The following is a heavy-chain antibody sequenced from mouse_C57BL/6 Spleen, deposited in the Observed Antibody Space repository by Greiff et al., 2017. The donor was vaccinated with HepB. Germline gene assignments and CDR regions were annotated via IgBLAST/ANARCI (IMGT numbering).Heavy chain of an antibody. V-gene: IGHV1-53*01. CDR3: ARALITTVVPTVYFDY. CDR1: GYTFTSYW. Sequence: QVQLQQPGTELVKPGASVKLSCKASGYTFTSYWMHWVKQRPGQGLEWIGNINPSNGGTNYNEKFKSKATLTVDKSSSTAYMQLSSLTSEDSAVYYCARALITTVVPTVYFDYWGQGTTLTVSS. CDR2: INPSNGGT. D-gene: IGHD1-1*01. J-gene: IGHJ2*01.